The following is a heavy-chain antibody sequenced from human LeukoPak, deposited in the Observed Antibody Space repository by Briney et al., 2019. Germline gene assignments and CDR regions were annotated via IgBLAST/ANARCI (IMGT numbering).Heavy chain of an antibody. V-gene: IGHV3-33*01. D-gene: IGHD4-17*01. CDR2: VWYDRSNQ. J-gene: IGHJ3*02. CDR1: GFPFSNYH. CDR3: ASQPFYGDFGAFDI. Sequence: PGGSLRLSCAASGFPFSNYHMHWVRRAPGKGLEWVAVVWYDRSNQYYADSVKGRFTISRDNSKNALYLQMNSLRAEDTAVYYCASQPFYGDFGAFDIWGQGTMVTVSS.